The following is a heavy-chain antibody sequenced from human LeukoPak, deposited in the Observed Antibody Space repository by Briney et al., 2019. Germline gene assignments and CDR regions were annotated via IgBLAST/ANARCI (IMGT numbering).Heavy chain of an antibody. V-gene: IGHV4-59*01. D-gene: IGHD4-17*01. CDR2: IYYSGST. CDR3: ARVRSVTYFDY. CDR1: GGSISSYY. Sequence: SETLSLTCTVSGGSISSYYWSWIRQPPGKGLEWIGYIYYSGSTNYNPPLKSQVTISVDTSKNQFSLKLSSVTAADTAVYYCARVRSVTYFDYWGQGTLVTVSS. J-gene: IGHJ4*02.